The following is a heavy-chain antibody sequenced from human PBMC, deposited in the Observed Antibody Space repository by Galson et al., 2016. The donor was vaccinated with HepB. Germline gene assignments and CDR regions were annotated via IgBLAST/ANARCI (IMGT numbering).Heavy chain of an antibody. D-gene: IGHD4-11*01. J-gene: IGHJ4*02. V-gene: IGHV4-39*01. CDR1: GGSISSIIYH. CDR2: IYYSVRT. Sequence: ETLSLTCTVSGGSISSIIYHWGWIRQPPGKGLEWIGSIYYSVRTSYNPSLKSRVTISVDTSKHQLSLKLTSVTAADTAVYYCARSTDDYNKYDHWGQGTLVSVSS. CDR3: ARSTDDYNKYDH.